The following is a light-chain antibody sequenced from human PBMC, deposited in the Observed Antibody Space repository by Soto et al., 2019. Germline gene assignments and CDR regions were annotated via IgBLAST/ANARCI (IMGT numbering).Light chain of an antibody. J-gene: IGKJ4*01. V-gene: IGKV3-20*01. CDR2: GAS. CDR1: QSVSSSY. CDR3: QQYNNRPPLT. Sequence: EIVLAQSPGTLSLSPGERATLSCRASQSVSSSYLAWYQQKPGQAPRLLIYGASSRATGIPDRFSGSGSGTDFTLTISSLQSEDFAVYYCQQYNNRPPLTFGGGTKVDIK.